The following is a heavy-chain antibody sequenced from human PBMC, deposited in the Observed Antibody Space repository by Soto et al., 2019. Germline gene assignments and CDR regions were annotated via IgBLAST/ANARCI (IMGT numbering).Heavy chain of an antibody. CDR3: ARHSKEYKSSSCFDN. V-gene: IGHV4-39*01. CDR1: GDSISSSTYY. J-gene: IGHJ4*02. D-gene: IGHD6-6*01. CDR2: FYYSGNT. Sequence: PSETLSLTCTVSGDSISSSTYYWGWVRQPPEKGLEWIGSFYYSGNTYYNLSLKSRVTISADTSKNQFSLKVSSVTAADAAVYYCARHSKEYKSSSCFDNWGRGTLVTVSS.